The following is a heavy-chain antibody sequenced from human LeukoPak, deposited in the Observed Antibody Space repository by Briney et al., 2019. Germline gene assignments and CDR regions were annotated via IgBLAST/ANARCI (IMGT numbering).Heavy chain of an antibody. J-gene: IGHJ5*02. Sequence: ASVKVSCKASGYTFTSYYMHRVRPAPGQGLEWMGIINPSGGSTSYAQKSQGRVTMTRDTSTSTVYMELSSLRSEDTAVYYCARTIAAAGCLVWFDPWGQGTLVTVSS. D-gene: IGHD6-13*01. CDR3: ARTIAAAGCLVWFDP. CDR2: INPSGGST. CDR1: GYTFTSYY. V-gene: IGHV1-46*01.